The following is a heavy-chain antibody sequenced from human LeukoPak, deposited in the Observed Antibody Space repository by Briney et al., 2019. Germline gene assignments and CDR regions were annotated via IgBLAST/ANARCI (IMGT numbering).Heavy chain of an antibody. CDR3: ARDLGQQLADAFDI. V-gene: IGHV4-59*01. Sequence: SETLSLTCTVSGGSISSYYWSWIRQPPGKGLEWIGYIYYSGSTNYNPFLKSRVTISVDTSKNQFSLKLSSVTAADTAVYYCARDLGQQLADAFDIWGQGTMVTVSS. CDR1: GGSISSYY. D-gene: IGHD6-13*01. CDR2: IYYSGST. J-gene: IGHJ3*02.